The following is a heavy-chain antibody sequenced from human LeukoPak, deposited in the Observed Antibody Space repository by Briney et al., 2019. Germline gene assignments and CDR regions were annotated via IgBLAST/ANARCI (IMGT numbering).Heavy chain of an antibody. V-gene: IGHV3-11*01. CDR3: ARGYQSGDLYNDY. D-gene: IGHD4-17*01. CDR2: ISSSGSTI. CDR1: GFTFSDYY. J-gene: IGHJ4*02. Sequence: PGGSLRLSCAASGFTFSDYYMSWIRQAPGKGLEWVSYISSSGSTIYYADSVKGRFTISRDNAKNSLYLQMNSLRAEDTALYYCARGYQSGDLYNDYWGQGTLVTVSS.